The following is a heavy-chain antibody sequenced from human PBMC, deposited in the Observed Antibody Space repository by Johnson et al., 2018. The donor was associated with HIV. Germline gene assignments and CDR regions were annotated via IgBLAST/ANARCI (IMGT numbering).Heavy chain of an antibody. CDR3: AKDRLDGTFTTDAFDI. CDR1: GFTFSSYG. CDR2: ISYDGSNK. J-gene: IGHJ3*02. V-gene: IGHV3-30*18. Sequence: QVHLVESGGGVVQPGRSLRFSCAASGFTFSSYGMHWVRQAPGKGLEWVAVISYDGSNKYYADSVKGRFTISRDNSKNTLYLQMNSLRAEDTAVYYCAKDRLDGTFTTDAFDIWGQGTMVTVSS. D-gene: IGHD1-1*01.